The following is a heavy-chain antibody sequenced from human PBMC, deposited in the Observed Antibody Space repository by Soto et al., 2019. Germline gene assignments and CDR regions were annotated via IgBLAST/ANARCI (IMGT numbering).Heavy chain of an antibody. V-gene: IGHV3-23*01. CDR1: GFTFSSYA. Sequence: GGSLRLSCAASGFTFSSYAMSWVRQAPGKGLEWVSGISGSGGSTDYADSVKGRFTISRDNSKKTLYLQMNSLRAEDTAVYYCAKGGSSSKVSWFDPWGQGNLVTVS. J-gene: IGHJ5*02. D-gene: IGHD6-6*01. CDR2: ISGSGGST. CDR3: AKGGSSSKVSWFDP.